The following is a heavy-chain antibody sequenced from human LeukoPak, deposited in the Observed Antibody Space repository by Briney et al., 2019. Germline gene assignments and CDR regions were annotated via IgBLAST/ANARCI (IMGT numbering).Heavy chain of an antibody. Sequence: PSETLSLTCTVSGGSISSSSYYWGWIRQPPGKGLEWIGSIYYSGSTYYNPSLKSRVTISVDTSKNQFSPKLSSVTAADTAVYYCARGPGLWFGNYYFDYWGQGTLVTVSS. D-gene: IGHD3-10*01. V-gene: IGHV4-39*01. CDR3: ARGPGLWFGNYYFDY. CDR1: GGSISSSSYY. J-gene: IGHJ4*02. CDR2: IYYSGST.